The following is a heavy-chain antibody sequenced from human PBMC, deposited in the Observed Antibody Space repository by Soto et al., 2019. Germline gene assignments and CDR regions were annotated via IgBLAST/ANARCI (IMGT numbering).Heavy chain of an antibody. J-gene: IGHJ4*02. D-gene: IGHD3-3*01. CDR2: ISYDGSNK. CDR3: AKDETNYDFWSGYYSYFDY. CDR1: GFTLSSYG. Sequence: GGSLRLSCAASGFTLSSYGMHWVRQAPGKGLEWVAVISYDGSNKYYADSVKGRFTISRDNSENTLYLQMNSLRAEDTAVHYCAKDETNYDFWSGYYSYFDYWGQGTLVTVSS. V-gene: IGHV3-30*18.